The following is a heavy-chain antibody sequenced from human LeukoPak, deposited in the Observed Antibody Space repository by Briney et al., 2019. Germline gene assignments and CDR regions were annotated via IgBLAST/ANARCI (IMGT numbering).Heavy chain of an antibody. Sequence: GGSLRLSCVVSGISLSNYAMTWVRQAPGKGLEWVSYISERGGSTTYADSVKGRFTISRDTSLNTLYLQMNNLRAEDTAVYFCAKRGVVIRGLLVIGYHQEAYHYDFWGQGVLVSVSS. V-gene: IGHV3-23*01. D-gene: IGHD3-10*01. CDR3: AKRGVVIRGLLVIGYHQEAYHYDF. J-gene: IGHJ4*02. CDR1: GISLSNYA. CDR2: ISERGGST.